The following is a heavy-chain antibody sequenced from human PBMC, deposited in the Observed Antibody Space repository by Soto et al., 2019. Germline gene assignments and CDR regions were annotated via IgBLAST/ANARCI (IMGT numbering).Heavy chain of an antibody. CDR1: GFTFSDYY. D-gene: IGHD3-10*01. V-gene: IGHV3-11*01. CDR3: ASSTMVRGVIFLKFDY. Sequence: GGSLRLSCAASGFTFSDYYMSWIRQAPGKGLEWVSYISSSGSTIYYADSVKGRFTISRDNAKNSLYLQMNSLRAEDTAVYYCASSTMVRGVIFLKFDYWGQGTLVTVSS. J-gene: IGHJ4*02. CDR2: ISSSGSTI.